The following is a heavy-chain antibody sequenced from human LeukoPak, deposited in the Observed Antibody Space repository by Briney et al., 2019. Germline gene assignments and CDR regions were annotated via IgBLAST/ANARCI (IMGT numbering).Heavy chain of an antibody. CDR3: AKGYDSGWYGFDY. CDR1: AFTFSTYG. Sequence: GGSLRLSCAASAFTFSTYGMHWVRQAPGKGLEWVAFIRYDGSNKYYADSVKGRFTISRDNSKNTLWLQMNSLRSEDTAIYYCAKGYDSGWYGFDYRGQGTLVTVSS. D-gene: IGHD6-13*01. V-gene: IGHV3-30*02. CDR2: IRYDGSNK. J-gene: IGHJ4*02.